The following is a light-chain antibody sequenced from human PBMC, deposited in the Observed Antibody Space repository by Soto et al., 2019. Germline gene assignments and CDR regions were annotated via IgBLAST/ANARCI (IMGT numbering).Light chain of an antibody. V-gene: IGLV1-40*01. J-gene: IGLJ3*02. CDR1: SSNIGAGYD. CDR3: QSYDSSLSWV. CDR2: GNS. Sequence: QSVLTQPPSVSGAPGQRATISCTGSSSNIGAGYDVHWYQQLPGTAPKLLIYGNSNRPSGVPDRFSGSKSGTSASLAITGLQAEDEADYYCQSYDSSLSWVFGGGTKVTVL.